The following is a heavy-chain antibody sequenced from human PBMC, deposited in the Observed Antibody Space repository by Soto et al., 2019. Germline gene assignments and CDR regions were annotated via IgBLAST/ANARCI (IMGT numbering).Heavy chain of an antibody. Sequence: PGGSLRLSCAASGFTFSSYGMHGVRQAPGKGLEWVAVIWYDGSNKYYADSVKGRFTISRDNSKNTLYLQMNSLRAEDTAVYYCARESYSSSPDYYYYGMDVWGQGTTVTVS. D-gene: IGHD6-6*01. V-gene: IGHV3-33*01. CDR1: GFTFSSYG. J-gene: IGHJ6*02. CDR3: ARESYSSSPDYYYYGMDV. CDR2: IWYDGSNK.